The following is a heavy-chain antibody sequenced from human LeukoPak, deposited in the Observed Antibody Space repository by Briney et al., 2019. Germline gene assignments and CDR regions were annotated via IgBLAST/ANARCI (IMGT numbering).Heavy chain of an antibody. J-gene: IGHJ3*02. CDR3: ARVFSDYGDGDDAFDI. Sequence: PGGSLRLSCAASGFTFSSYGMSWVRQAPDKGLEWVAVISYDGSNKYYADSVKGRFTISRDNSKNTPYLQMNSLRAEDTAVYYCARVFSDYGDGDDAFDIWGQGTMVTVSS. D-gene: IGHD4-17*01. V-gene: IGHV3-30*03. CDR1: GFTFSSYG. CDR2: ISYDGSNK.